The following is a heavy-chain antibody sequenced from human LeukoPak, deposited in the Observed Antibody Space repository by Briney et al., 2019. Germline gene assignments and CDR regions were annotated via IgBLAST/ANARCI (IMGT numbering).Heavy chain of an antibody. D-gene: IGHD3-3*01. Sequence: SETLSLTCTVSGGSISSYYWSWIRQPPGKGLEWIGYIYYSGSTNYNPSLKSRVTISVDTSKNQFSLKLSSVTAADTAVYYCARATAGYYDFWSGYPLFDSWGQGTLVTVSS. CDR3: ARATAGYYDFWSGYPLFDS. J-gene: IGHJ5*01. CDR1: GGSISSYY. V-gene: IGHV4-59*08. CDR2: IYYSGST.